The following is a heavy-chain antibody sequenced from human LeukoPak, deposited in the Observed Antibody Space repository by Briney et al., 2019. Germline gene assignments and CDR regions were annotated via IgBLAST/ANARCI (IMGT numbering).Heavy chain of an antibody. V-gene: IGHV4-59*01. D-gene: IGHD3-10*01. CDR1: GGSINSYY. CDR3: ARHYYGSGSNPFDY. Sequence: SETLSLTCSVSGGSINSYYWSWIRQHPGKGLEWIGDIYYTGSTNYNPSLKSRVTMSVDTSKNQFSLKVRSVTAADTAVYYCARHYYGSGSNPFDYWGQGTLVTVSS. CDR2: IYYTGST. J-gene: IGHJ4*02.